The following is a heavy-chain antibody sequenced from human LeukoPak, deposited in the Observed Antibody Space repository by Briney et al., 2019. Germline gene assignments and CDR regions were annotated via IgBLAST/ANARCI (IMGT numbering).Heavy chain of an antibody. CDR3: ARDPSSVSLYGLDY. Sequence: ASVKISCTASGFTFRGYYIHWLRQAPGQGLEWMAWIGANSGNTKYADYVQGRFTMSRDKSINTAYLELNSLRADDAVVYYCARDPSSVSLYGLDYWGQGALVTVSS. CDR2: IGANSGNT. J-gene: IGHJ4*02. D-gene: IGHD5/OR15-5a*01. V-gene: IGHV1-2*02. CDR1: GFTFRGYY.